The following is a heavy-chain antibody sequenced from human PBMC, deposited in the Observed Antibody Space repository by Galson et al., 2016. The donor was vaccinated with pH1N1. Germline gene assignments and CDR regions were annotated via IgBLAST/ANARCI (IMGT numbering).Heavy chain of an antibody. V-gene: IGHV1-8*03. J-gene: IGHJ4*02. CDR1: GFTITRND. Sequence: SVKVSCKASGFTITRNDFNWVRQATGQGLEWMGWINPNSGDTGYAQRFQGRVTITRNTSISTAYMELSSLSSDDTAVYYCARPSGIHASAWDWGQGTLVTVSS. CDR2: INPNSGDT. CDR3: ARPSGIHASAWD. D-gene: IGHD6-19*01.